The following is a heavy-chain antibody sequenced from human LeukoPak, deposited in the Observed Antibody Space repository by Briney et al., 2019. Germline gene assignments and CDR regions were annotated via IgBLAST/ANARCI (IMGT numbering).Heavy chain of an antibody. CDR1: GFTFGSYS. D-gene: IGHD3-10*01. CDR2: ISGSGGTT. CDR3: AKAGVTMIRGVPIDY. J-gene: IGHJ4*02. Sequence: PGGSLRLSCVASGFTFGSYSMNWVRQAPGKGLEWVSVISGSGGTTFYADSVKGGFTISRDNSKNTLYLQMNSLRADDTAVYYCAKAGVTMIRGVPIDYWGQGTLVTVSS. V-gene: IGHV3-23*01.